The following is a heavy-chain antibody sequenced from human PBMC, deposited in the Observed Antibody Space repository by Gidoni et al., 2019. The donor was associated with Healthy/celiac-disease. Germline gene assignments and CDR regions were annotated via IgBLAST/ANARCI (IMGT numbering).Heavy chain of an antibody. V-gene: IGHV3-30*18. CDR1: VLSVSSYG. CDR2: ISYDGSNK. Sequence: QVQLVESGGGVVQPGRALSLSCAAYVLSVSSYGMHWVRQAPGKGLGWVAVISYDGSNKYSADSVTGRFTISRDNSKNTLYLQMNSLRAEDTAVYYCSKDFGAPDSSGGSYWGQGTLVTVSS. D-gene: IGHD3-22*01. J-gene: IGHJ4*02. CDR3: SKDFGAPDSSGGSY.